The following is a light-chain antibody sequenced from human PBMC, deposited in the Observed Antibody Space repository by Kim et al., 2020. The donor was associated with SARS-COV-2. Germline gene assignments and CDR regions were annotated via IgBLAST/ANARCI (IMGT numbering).Light chain of an antibody. CDR1: QDIGND. V-gene: IGKV1-17*01. Sequence: DIQMTQSPSSLSASVGDRVTITCRASQDIGNDLGWYQQSPGRAPKRLIYGASNLQSGVPSRFGGSGSETEFTLTINSLQPEDFATYFCLQHRTYPITFGQGTRLEIK. CDR2: GAS. J-gene: IGKJ5*01. CDR3: LQHRTYPIT.